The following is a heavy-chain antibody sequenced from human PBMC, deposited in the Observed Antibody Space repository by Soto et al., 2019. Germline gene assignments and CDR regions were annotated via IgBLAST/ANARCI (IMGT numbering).Heavy chain of an antibody. V-gene: IGHV3-9*01. J-gene: IGHJ4*02. CDR3: TKSKDERRQLPPGFDL. D-gene: IGHD2-2*01. CDR2: ISWNSGMI. CDR1: GFTFDDYA. Sequence: RLSCAPSGFTFDDYAMHWVRQAPGKGLEWVSGISWNSGMIDYADSVKGRFTISRDNAKKSLYLQMNSLRVEDTALYFCTKSKDERRQLPPGFDLWGQGTLVTVSS.